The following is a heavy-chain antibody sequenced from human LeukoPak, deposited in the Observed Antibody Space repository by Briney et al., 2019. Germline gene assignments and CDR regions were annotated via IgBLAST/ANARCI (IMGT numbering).Heavy chain of an antibody. CDR1: GFTFSDYY. CDR2: ISSSGSTI. Sequence: GGSLRLSCAASGFTFSDYYMSWIRQAPGKGLEWGSYISSSGSTIYYADSVKGRFTISRDNAKNSLYLQMNSLRAEDTAVYYCARVGIQLWLQGTLDYWGQGTLVTVSS. V-gene: IGHV3-11*01. D-gene: IGHD5-18*01. J-gene: IGHJ4*02. CDR3: ARVGIQLWLQGTLDY.